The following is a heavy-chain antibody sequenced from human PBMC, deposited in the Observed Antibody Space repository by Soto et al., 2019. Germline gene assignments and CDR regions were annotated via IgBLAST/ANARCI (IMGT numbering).Heavy chain of an antibody. CDR2: ISGSGGST. Sequence: EVQLLESGGGLVQPGASLRLSCAASGCTFSSYAMSWVRQAPGKGLEWVAAISGSGGSTYYADSVTGRFTISRDNYKNTLYRQMNSLRAEDTAVYYCAKSLVAARSYYYYGMDVWGQGTTVTVSS. D-gene: IGHD6-6*01. V-gene: IGHV3-23*01. CDR3: AKSLVAARSYYYYGMDV. J-gene: IGHJ6*02. CDR1: GCTFSSYA.